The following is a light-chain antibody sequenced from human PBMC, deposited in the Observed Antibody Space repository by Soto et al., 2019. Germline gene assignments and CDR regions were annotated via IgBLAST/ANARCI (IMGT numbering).Light chain of an antibody. CDR2: DAS. CDR1: QRVSSA. V-gene: IGKV3-15*01. CDR3: QQYNKWPRR. J-gene: IGKJ1*01. Sequence: EIVMPNSPATLSVSPFKRANLSSISIQRVSSALAWYQQKPGLPPGLLIYDASTRATGIPARFSGSGSGTDFTLTISSLQSQDFAVYYCQQYNKWPRRCGQGTKVVI.